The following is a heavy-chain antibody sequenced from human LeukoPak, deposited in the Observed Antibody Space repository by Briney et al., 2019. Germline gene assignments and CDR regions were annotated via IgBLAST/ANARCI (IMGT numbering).Heavy chain of an antibody. Sequence: ASVKVSCKASGYSFTDYYMHWVRQAPGQGLEWMGWINPNSGGTNYAQKFQGRVTMTRDTSISTAYMELSSLRSDDTAVYYCAGDRAGGSGTYYILYWGQGTLVTVSS. J-gene: IGHJ1*01. D-gene: IGHD3-10*01. CDR2: INPNSGGT. V-gene: IGHV1-2*02. CDR1: GYSFTDYY. CDR3: AGDRAGGSGTYYILY.